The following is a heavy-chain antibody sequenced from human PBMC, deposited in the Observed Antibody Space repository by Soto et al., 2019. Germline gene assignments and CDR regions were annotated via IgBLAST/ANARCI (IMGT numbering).Heavy chain of an antibody. CDR2: IYPGDSDT. CDR3: ARKDIAGNSVDF. CDR1: GYIFTTYW. J-gene: IGHJ4*02. V-gene: IGHV5-51*01. Sequence: GESMKISCKASGYIFTTYWLVWVRQMPGKGLEWMGIIYPGDSDTKYSPSFQGQVTISADKSISTAYLQWSSLKASDSAMFYCARKDIAGNSVDFWGQGTLVTVSS. D-gene: IGHD6-13*01.